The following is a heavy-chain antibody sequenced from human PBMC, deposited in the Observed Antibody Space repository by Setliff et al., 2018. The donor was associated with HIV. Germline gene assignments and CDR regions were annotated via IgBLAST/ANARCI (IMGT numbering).Heavy chain of an antibody. CDR2: INPKSGGT. D-gene: IGHD4-17*01. J-gene: IGHJ4*02. Sequence: ASVKVSCKTSGYTSTGYYMHWVRQAPGQGLEWMGWINPKSGGTKYAQKFLARVTMTRDTSISTAYMELSRLRSDDTAVYYCARGASSYDYGDYRVLVYWGQGSLVTVSS. CDR1: GYTSTGYY. CDR3: ARGASSYDYGDYRVLVY. V-gene: IGHV1-2*02.